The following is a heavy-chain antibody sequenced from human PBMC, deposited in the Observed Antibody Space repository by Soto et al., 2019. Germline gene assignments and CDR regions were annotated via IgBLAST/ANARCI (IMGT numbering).Heavy chain of an antibody. CDR2: IYYSGST. D-gene: IGHD2-21*01. CDR3: ARVVVQRPFYNWFDP. J-gene: IGHJ5*02. CDR1: GGSITSGDYY. V-gene: IGHV4-30-4*01. Sequence: SETLSLTCIVSGGSITSGDYYWSWIRRPPGKGLEWIGHIYYSGSTYYNPSLKSRVTISVDKSKNQFSLKLNSVTAADTAVYYCARVVVQRPFYNWFDPWGQGTLVTVS.